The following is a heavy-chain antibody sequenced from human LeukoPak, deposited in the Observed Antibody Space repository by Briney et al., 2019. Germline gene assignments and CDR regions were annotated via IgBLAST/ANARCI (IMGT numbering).Heavy chain of an antibody. D-gene: IGHD6-19*01. J-gene: IGHJ5*02. V-gene: IGHV1-46*01. Sequence: GASVKVSCKAFGYTFTSYYMHWVRQAPGQGLEWMGIINPSGGSTSYAQEFQGRVTMTRDTSTSTVYMELSSLRSEDTAVYYCARDIAVAGNWFDPWGQGTLVTVSS. CDR2: INPSGGST. CDR3: ARDIAVAGNWFDP. CDR1: GYTFTSYY.